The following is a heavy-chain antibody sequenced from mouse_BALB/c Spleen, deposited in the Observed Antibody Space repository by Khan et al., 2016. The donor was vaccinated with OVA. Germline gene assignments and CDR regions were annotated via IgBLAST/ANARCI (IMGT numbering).Heavy chain of an antibody. CDR1: DYTFTSYT. CDR3: AREGAYYGSDGWVAY. CDR2: INPSSNYT. J-gene: IGHJ3*01. D-gene: IGHD2-10*01. Sequence: QIQLVQSGAELARPGASVKMSCKASDYTFTSYTMHWVKQRPGQGLEWIGYINPSSNYTNSNQKFKDKATLTADKSSSTAYMQLSSLTSEDSAVYYGAREGAYYGSDGWVAYWGQGTLVTVSA. V-gene: IGHV1-4*01.